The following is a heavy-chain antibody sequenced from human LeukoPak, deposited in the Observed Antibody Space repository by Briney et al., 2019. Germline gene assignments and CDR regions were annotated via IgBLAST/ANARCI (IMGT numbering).Heavy chain of an antibody. CDR1: GYSISSGYY. CDR3: ARHVEEKGMDV. D-gene: IGHD5-24*01. Sequence: PSETLSLTCTVSGYSISSGYYWGWIRQPPGKGLEWIGSIFHTGSTYYNPSLKSRVTISVDTSKNQFSLRLSSVTAADTAVYYCARHVEEKGMDVWGQGTTVTVSS. V-gene: IGHV4-38-2*02. CDR2: IFHTGST. J-gene: IGHJ6*02.